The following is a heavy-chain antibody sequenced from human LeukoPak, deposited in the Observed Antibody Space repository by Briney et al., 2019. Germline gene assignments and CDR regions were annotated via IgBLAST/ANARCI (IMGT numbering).Heavy chain of an antibody. CDR1: GGTFSSYA. V-gene: IGHV1-69*13. J-gene: IGHJ6*02. Sequence: VASVKVSCRASGGTFSSYAISWVRQAPGQGREWMGGIIPIFGTANYAQKFQGRVTITADESTSTAYMELSSLRSDDTAVYYCARGQPGIAVAGTVNYYYYGMDVWGQGTTVTVSS. CDR2: IIPIFGTA. D-gene: IGHD6-19*01. CDR3: ARGQPGIAVAGTVNYYYYGMDV.